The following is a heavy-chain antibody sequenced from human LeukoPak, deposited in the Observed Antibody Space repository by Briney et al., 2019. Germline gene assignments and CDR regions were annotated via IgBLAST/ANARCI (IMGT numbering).Heavy chain of an antibody. Sequence: PGGSLRLSCAASGFTFSSYSMNWVRQAPGKGLEWVSYISSSSSTVYYADSVKGRFTISRDNAKNSLYLQMNSLRAEDTAVYYCARAAGKIRITIFGVVIRGDAFDIWGQGTMVTVSS. CDR1: GFTFSSYS. CDR3: ARAAGKIRITIFGVVIRGDAFDI. V-gene: IGHV3-48*01. D-gene: IGHD3-3*01. CDR2: ISSSSSTV. J-gene: IGHJ3*02.